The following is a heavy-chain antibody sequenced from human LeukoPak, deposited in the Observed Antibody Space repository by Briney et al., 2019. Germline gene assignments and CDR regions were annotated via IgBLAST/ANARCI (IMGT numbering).Heavy chain of an antibody. V-gene: IGHV3-33*01. CDR2: IWYDGSNK. Sequence: GGSLRLSCAASGFTFSSYGMHWVRQAPGKGLEWVAVIWYDGSNKYYADSVKGRFTISRDNSKNTLYLQMNSLRAEDTAVYYCARGGEDSSSSDYWGQGTLVTVSS. CDR1: GFTFSSYG. CDR3: ARGGEDSSSSDY. J-gene: IGHJ4*02. D-gene: IGHD6-6*01.